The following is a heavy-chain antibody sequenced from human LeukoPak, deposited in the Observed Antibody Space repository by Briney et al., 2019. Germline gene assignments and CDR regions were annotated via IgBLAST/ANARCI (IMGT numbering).Heavy chain of an antibody. Sequence: PSQTLSLTCAVSGGSLSSGGYSWSWIRQPPGKGLEWIGYIYHSGSTYYNPSLKSRVTISVDGSKNQFSLKLSSVTAADTAVYYCARGRAKSPLRMYYYGMDVWGQGTTVTVSS. CDR1: GGSLSSGGYS. J-gene: IGHJ6*02. D-gene: IGHD4-17*01. CDR3: ARGRAKSPLRMYYYGMDV. V-gene: IGHV4-30-2*01. CDR2: IYHSGST.